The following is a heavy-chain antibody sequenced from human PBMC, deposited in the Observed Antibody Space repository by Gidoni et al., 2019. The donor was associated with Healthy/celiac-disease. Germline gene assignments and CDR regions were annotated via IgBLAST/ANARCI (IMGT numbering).Heavy chain of an antibody. CDR1: GFTFSSYA. CDR3: AKSRPYCGGDCYSWGYDY. CDR2: ISGSGGST. Sequence: EVQLLESGGGLVQPGGSLRLSCAASGFTFSSYAMSWVRQAPGQGLEWVSGISGSGGSTYYADSVKGRFTISRDNSKNTLYLQMNSLRAEDTAVYYCAKSRPYCGGDCYSWGYDYWGQGTLVTVSS. V-gene: IGHV3-23*01. D-gene: IGHD2-21*02. J-gene: IGHJ4*02.